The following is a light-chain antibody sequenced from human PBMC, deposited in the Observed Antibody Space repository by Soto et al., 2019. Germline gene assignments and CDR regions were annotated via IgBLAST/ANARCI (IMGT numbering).Light chain of an antibody. Sequence: EIVLTQYPGTLSFSPGERATLSCRASQSVSSSYLAWYQQKPGQAPRLLIYGASSRATGIPDRFSGSGSGTDFTLTISRLEPEDFAVYYCQQYGSSPPYTFGQGTKLEIK. J-gene: IGKJ2*01. CDR2: GAS. V-gene: IGKV3-20*01. CDR3: QQYGSSPPYT. CDR1: QSVSSSY.